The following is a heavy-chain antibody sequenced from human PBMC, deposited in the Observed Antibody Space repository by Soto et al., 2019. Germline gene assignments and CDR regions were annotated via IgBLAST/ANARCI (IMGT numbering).Heavy chain of an antibody. J-gene: IGHJ4*02. D-gene: IGHD3-22*01. CDR3: AREGEDDSSGYYRSPFDY. V-gene: IGHV4-30-4*01. CDR2: IYYSGNT. CDR1: GGSISSGDYY. Sequence: QVQLQESGPGLVKPSQTLSLTCTVSGGSISSGDYYWSWIRQPPGKGLEWIGYIYYSGNTFYNPSLKRRVTISVDTSKNQFSLNLSSVTAADTAIYYCAREGEDDSSGYYRSPFDYWGQGTLVTVSS.